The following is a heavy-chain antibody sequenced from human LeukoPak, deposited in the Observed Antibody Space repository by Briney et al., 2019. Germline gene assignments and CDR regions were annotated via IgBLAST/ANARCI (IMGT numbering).Heavy chain of an antibody. D-gene: IGHD3-9*01. CDR3: ARVPGYYRYFDL. J-gene: IGHJ2*01. CDR1: GFTFTSSA. V-gene: IGHV1-58*01. Sequence: SVKVSCKASGFTFTSSAVQWVRQARGQRLEWIGWIVVGSGNTNYAQEFQERVTITRDMSTSTAYMELSSLRSEDTAVYYCARVPGYYRYFDLWGRGTLVSVSS. CDR2: IVVGSGNT.